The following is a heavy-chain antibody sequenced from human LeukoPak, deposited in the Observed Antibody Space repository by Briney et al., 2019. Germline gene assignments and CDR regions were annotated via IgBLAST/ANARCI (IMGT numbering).Heavy chain of an antibody. J-gene: IGHJ6*03. V-gene: IGHV1-8*01. CDR2: MNPNSGNT. D-gene: IGHD3-3*01. CDR1: GYTFTSYD. Sequence: GASVKVSCKASGYTFTSYDINWVRQATGQGLEWMGWMNPNSGNTGYAQKFQGRVTMTRNTSISTAYMELSSLRSEDTAVYYCAVSLRFLEWLPGYYMDVWGKGTTVTVSS. CDR3: AVSLRFLEWLPGYYMDV.